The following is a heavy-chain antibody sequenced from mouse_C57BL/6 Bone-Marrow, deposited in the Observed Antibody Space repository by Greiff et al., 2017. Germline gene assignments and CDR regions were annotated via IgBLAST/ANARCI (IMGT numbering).Heavy chain of an antibody. CDR2: IDPSDSYT. CDR3: ARLTGPYYFDY. CDR1: GYTFTSYW. Sequence: QVQLQQPGAELVMPGASVKLSCKASGYTFTSYWMHWVKQRPGQGLEWIGEIDPSDSYTNYTQKFKGKSTLTVDKSSSTAYMQLSSLTSQDSAVYYCARLTGPYYFDYWGQGTTLTVSS. D-gene: IGHD4-1*01. J-gene: IGHJ2*01. V-gene: IGHV1-69*01.